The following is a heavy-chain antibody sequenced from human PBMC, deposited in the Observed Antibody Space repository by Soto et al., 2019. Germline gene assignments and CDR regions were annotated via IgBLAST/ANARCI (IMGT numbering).Heavy chain of an antibody. V-gene: IGHV4-31*03. D-gene: IGHD4-4*01. J-gene: IGHJ6*03. CDR2: IYYSGST. CDR1: GGSISSGGYY. CDR3: ARVSGRDSNSLSNMDV. Sequence: QVQLQESGPGLVKPSQTLSLTCTVSGGSISSGGYYWSWIRQHPGKGLEWIGYIYYSGSTYYNPSLKSRVTISVDTSKNQFSLKLSSVTAADTAVYYCARVSGRDSNSLSNMDVWGKGTTVTVSS.